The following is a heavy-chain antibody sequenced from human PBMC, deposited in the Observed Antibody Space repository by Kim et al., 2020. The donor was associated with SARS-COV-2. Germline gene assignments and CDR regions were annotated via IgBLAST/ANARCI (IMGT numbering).Heavy chain of an antibody. J-gene: IGHJ4*02. CDR3: ARGGVGVMVRGVFDY. V-gene: IGHV3-53*04. Sequence: GGSLRLSCAASGFTVSSNYMSWVRQAPGKGLEWVSVIYSGGSTYYADSVKGRFTISRHNSKNTLYLQMNSLRAEDTAVYYCARGGVGVMVRGVFDYWGQGTLVTVSS. CDR2: IYSGGST. D-gene: IGHD3-10*01. CDR1: GFTVSSNY.